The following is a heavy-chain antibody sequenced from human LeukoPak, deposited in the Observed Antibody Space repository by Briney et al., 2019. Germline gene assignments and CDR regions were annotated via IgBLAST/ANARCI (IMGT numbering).Heavy chain of an antibody. CDR2: ISSNGGST. V-gene: IGHV3-64*01. D-gene: IGHD4-17*01. CDR3: ARGVTTVTTCAFDI. CDR1: GFTFSSYA. J-gene: IGHJ3*02. Sequence: GGSLRLSCAASGFTFSSYAMHWVRQAPGKGLEYVSAISSNGGSTYYANSVKGRFTISRDNSKNTLYLQMGSLRAEDMAVYYCARGVTTVTTCAFDIWGQGTMVTVSS.